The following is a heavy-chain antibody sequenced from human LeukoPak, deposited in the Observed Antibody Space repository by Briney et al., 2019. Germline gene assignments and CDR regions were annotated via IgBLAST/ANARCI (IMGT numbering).Heavy chain of an antibody. V-gene: IGHV3-30*02. CDR3: AKVLRFLEWLLWGDYFDY. Sequence: PGGPLRLSCAASGFTFSSYGMHWVRQAPGKGLEWVAFIRFDGSNKYYADSVKGRFTISRDNSKNTLYLQMNSLRAEDTAIYYCAKVLRFLEWLLWGDYFDYWGQGTLVTVSS. J-gene: IGHJ4*02. CDR2: IRFDGSNK. CDR1: GFTFSSYG. D-gene: IGHD3-3*01.